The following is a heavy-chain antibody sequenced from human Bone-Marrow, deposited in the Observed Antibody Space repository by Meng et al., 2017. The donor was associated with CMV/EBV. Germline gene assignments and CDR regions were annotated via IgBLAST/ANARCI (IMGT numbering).Heavy chain of an antibody. Sequence: GSLRLSCAVYGGSFSGYYWSWIRQPPGKGLEWIGEINHSGSTNYNPSLKSRVTISVDTSKNQFSLKLSSVTAADTAVYYCARAAEAAAATLWVNWFDPWGQGTLVTVSS. V-gene: IGHV4-34*01. CDR1: GGSFSGYY. D-gene: IGHD6-13*01. CDR3: ARAAEAAAATLWVNWFDP. CDR2: INHSGST. J-gene: IGHJ5*02.